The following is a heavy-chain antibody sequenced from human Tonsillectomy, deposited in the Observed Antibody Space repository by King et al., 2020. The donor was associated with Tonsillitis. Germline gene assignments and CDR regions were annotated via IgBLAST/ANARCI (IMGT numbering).Heavy chain of an antibody. Sequence: QLVQSGAEVKKPGSSVKVSCKASGGTFSSYVISWVRQAPGQGLEWMGRVIPILGIANHAQKFQGRVTITADKSTSTAYMELSSLRSEDTAVYYCARLSREDNCTYGVCYDRHYYYYYGMDVWGQGTTVTVSS. V-gene: IGHV1-69*09. CDR1: GGTFSSYV. J-gene: IGHJ6*02. CDR3: ARLSREDNCTYGVCYDRHYYYYYGMDV. D-gene: IGHD2-8*01. CDR2: VIPILGIA.